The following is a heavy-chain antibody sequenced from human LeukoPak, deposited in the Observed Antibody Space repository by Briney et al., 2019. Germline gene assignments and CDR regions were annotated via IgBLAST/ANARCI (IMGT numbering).Heavy chain of an antibody. CDR3: ARPSMVRGVPFDY. CDR1: GYTFTGYY. D-gene: IGHD3-10*01. CDR2: INPNSGGT. J-gene: IGHJ4*02. Sequence: ASAKVSCKASGYTFTGYYMHWVRQAPGQGLEWMGWINPNSGGTNYAQKFQGRVTMTRDTSISTAYMELSRLRSDDTAVYYCARPSMVRGVPFDYWGQGTLVTVSS. V-gene: IGHV1-2*02.